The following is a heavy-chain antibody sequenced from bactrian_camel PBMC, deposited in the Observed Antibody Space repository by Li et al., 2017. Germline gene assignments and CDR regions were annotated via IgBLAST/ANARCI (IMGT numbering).Heavy chain of an antibody. Sequence: QVQLVESGGGLVQPGGSLRLSCATSGVTVSASYMSWVRQAPGKGLEWVSSIYSDGSREVYSSFVKGRFAISKDNAENTVYLQMNSLKSEDTALYYCATCSPTETQYSDSDHWGHGTQVTVS. CDR1: GVTVSASY. D-gene: IGHD4*01. V-gene: IGHV3-2*01. CDR3: ATCSPTETQYSDSDH. J-gene: IGHJ4*01. CDR2: IYSDGSRE.